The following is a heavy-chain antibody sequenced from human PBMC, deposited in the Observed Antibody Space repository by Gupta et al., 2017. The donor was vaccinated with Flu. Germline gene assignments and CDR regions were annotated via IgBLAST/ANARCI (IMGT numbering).Heavy chain of an antibody. CDR2: INTNTGGT. CDR1: GYLFVAHY. V-gene: IGHV1-2*02. J-gene: IGHJ3*01. Sequence: SGPEMTKPGASVKVSCKASGYLFVAHYIHWVRQAPGKGLQWMGWINTNTGGTKYAQKFQGRVTMTRDTSTDTAYMDLSRLTSDDSAVDVCAGDDKLETANTFDVWGQGTPGTVSS. CDR3: AGDDKLETANTFDV. D-gene: IGHD2-21*02.